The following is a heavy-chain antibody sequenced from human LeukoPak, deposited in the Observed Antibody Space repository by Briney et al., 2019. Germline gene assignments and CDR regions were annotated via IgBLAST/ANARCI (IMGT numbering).Heavy chain of an antibody. CDR3: ATTYDSYDAFDI. CDR1: GGTFSSYA. J-gene: IGHJ3*02. D-gene: IGHD2-21*02. V-gene: IGHV1-69*13. CDR2: IIPIFGTA. Sequence: SVKVSFKASGGTFSSYAISWVRQAPGQGLEWMGGIIPIFGTANYAQKFQGRVTITADESTSTAYMELSSLRSEDTAVYYCATTYDSYDAFDIWGQGTMVTVSS.